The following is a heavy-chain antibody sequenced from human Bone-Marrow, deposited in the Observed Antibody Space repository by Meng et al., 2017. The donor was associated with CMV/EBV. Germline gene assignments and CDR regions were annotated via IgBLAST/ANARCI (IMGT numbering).Heavy chain of an antibody. CDR1: GGSISSYY. CDR3: ARARSLVPAAIPHHYYYGMDV. Sequence: SETMSLTCTVSGGSISSYYWSWIRQPPGKGLEWIGYIYYSGSTNYNPSLKSRATISVDTAKNQYSLKLSSVTAAAPAVYYCARARSLVPAAIPHHYYYGMDVWGQGTTVTVSS. D-gene: IGHD2-2*02. V-gene: IGHV4-59*01. J-gene: IGHJ6*02. CDR2: IYYSGST.